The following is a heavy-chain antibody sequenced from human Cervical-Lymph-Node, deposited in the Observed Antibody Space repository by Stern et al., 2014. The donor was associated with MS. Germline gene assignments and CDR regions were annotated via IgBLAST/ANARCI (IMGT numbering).Heavy chain of an antibody. D-gene: IGHD1-1*01. CDR2: ISYDADVK. CDR3: AKKFVGTTGTTTAFDY. Sequence: QVQLVESGGGVVQPGTSLRLSCAVSGFTFSNYGMHWVRQAPGKGLEWGAVISYDADVKFDADSVKGRFTISRDTTKNTMYLQLNSLKVEDTSVYFCAKKFVGTTGTTTAFDYWGQGTLVTVSS. J-gene: IGHJ4*02. V-gene: IGHV3-30*18. CDR1: GFTFSNYG.